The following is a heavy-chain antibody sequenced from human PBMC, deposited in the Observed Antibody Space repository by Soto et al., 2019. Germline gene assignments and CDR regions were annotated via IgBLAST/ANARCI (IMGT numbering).Heavy chain of an antibody. CDR3: ARDIMGTNYYYYGMDV. D-gene: IGHD2-8*01. Sequence: SETLSLTGAGSGGSVSSSNWWSWVRQPPGKGLEWIGEIYHSGSTNYNPSLKSRVTISVDKSKNQFSLKLSSVTAADTAVYYCARDIMGTNYYYYGMDVWGQGTTVT. V-gene: IGHV4-4*02. CDR1: GGSVSSSNW. J-gene: IGHJ6*02. CDR2: IYHSGST.